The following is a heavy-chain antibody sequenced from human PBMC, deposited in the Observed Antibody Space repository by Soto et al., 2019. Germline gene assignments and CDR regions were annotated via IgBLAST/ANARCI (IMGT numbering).Heavy chain of an antibody. CDR3: AKGLSVIQPWLMDAY. V-gene: IGHV3-30*18. D-gene: IGHD5-18*01. J-gene: IGHJ4*02. Sequence: QVQLVESGGGVVQPGRSLRLSCAVSGFTFRSYGMHWVRQAPGKGLEWVAGISYDGSNEDYADSVKGRFTISRDNSKYTLYLQMNSLRGEDTAVYYCAKGLSVIQPWLMDAYWGQGTLVTVSS. CDR2: ISYDGSNE. CDR1: GFTFRSYG.